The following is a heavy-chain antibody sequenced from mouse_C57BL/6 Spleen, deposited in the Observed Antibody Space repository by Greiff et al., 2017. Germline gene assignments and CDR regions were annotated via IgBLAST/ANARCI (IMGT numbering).Heavy chain of an antibody. J-gene: IGHJ1*03. CDR3: ARRWDNWYFDV. CDR2: IWSGGST. CDR1: GFSLTSYG. D-gene: IGHD3-3*01. Sequence: VQLQQSGPGLVQPSQSLSITCTVSGFSLTSYGVHWVRQSPGKGLGWLGVIWSGGSTDYNAAFISRLSISKDNSKSQVFFKMNSLQADDTAIYYCARRWDNWYFDVWGTGTTVTVSS. V-gene: IGHV2-2*01.